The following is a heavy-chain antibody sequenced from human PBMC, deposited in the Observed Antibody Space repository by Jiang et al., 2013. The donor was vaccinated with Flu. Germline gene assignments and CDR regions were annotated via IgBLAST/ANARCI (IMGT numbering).Heavy chain of an antibody. CDR1: GDSVSSNSAA. D-gene: IGHD1-7*01. CDR3: ARDQDLITGTTYAFDI. CDR2: TYYRSKWYN. Sequence: SQTLSLTCAISGDSVSSNSAAWNWIRQSPSRGLEWLGRTYYRSKWYNDYAVSVKSRITINPDTSKNQFSLQLNSVTPEDTAVYYCARDQDLITGTTYAFDIWGQGTMVTVSS. J-gene: IGHJ3*02. V-gene: IGHV6-1*01.